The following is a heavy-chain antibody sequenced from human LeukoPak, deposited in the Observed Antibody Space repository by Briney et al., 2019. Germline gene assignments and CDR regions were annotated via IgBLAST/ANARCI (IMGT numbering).Heavy chain of an antibody. CDR1: GGSISSGSYY. CDR2: IYTSGST. Sequence: SQTLSLTCAVSGGSISSGSYYWSWIRQPAGKGLEWIGRIYTSGSTNYNPSLKSRVTISVDTSKNQFSLKLSSVTAADTAVYYCASSVVPAADTAFDIWGQGTMVTVSS. D-gene: IGHD2-2*01. CDR3: ASSVVPAADTAFDI. J-gene: IGHJ3*02. V-gene: IGHV4-61*02.